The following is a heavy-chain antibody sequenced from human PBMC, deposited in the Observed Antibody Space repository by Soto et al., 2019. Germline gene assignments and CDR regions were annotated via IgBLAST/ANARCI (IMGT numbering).Heavy chain of an antibody. D-gene: IGHD2-15*01. J-gene: IGHJ5*02. V-gene: IGHV6-1*01. CDR1: GDSVSSNDAT. CDR2: TYYRSKWYN. CDR3: ARAYCSGGSRWAWSNWFDP. Sequence: SQTLSLTCAISGDSVSSNDATWDWIRQSPSRGLEWLGRTYYRSKWYNDYAVSVKSRITINPDTSKNQFSLQLNSETPEDTAVYYCARAYCSGGSRWAWSNWFDPWGQGTLVTVSS.